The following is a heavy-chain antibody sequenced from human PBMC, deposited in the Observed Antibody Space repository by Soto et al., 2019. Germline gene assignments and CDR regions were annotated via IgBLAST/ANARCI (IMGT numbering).Heavy chain of an antibody. J-gene: IGHJ4*02. D-gene: IGHD1-26*01. CDR2: INHSGFT. Sequence: PSDTLSLTCAFSCGSLRGNYWSWIRQSPEKGLEWIGEINHSGFTNYNPTLKSRVTISRDASKNQFSLRLSSMTAADSAVYFCARAAVKLGATLFDSWGQGTLVTVSS. CDR3: ARAAVKLGATLFDS. CDR1: CGSLRGNY. V-gene: IGHV4-34*01.